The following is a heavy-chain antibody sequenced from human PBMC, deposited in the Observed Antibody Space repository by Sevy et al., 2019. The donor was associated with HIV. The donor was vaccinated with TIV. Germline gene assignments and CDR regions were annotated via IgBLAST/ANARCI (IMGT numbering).Heavy chain of an antibody. Sequence: GGSLRLSCAASGFAFHEYSMSWIRQAPGKGLEWVATLSFGCGKINYADSVKGRFINSRDNSKNSFYLQMDNLRVEDTALYYCAREGCSRPHDYWGQGTRITVSS. V-gene: IGHV3-23*01. CDR1: GFAFHEYS. J-gene: IGHJ4*02. CDR2: LSFGCGKI. D-gene: IGHD2-8*01. CDR3: AREGCSRPHDY.